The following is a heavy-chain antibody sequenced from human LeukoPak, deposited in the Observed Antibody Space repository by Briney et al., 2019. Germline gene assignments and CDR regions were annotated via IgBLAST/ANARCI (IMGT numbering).Heavy chain of an antibody. J-gene: IGHJ4*02. Sequence: ASVKVSCKASGYTFTSYDINWVRQATGQGLEWMGWMNPNSGNTGYAQKFQGRVTMTRNTSISTAYMELSSLRSEDTAVYYCARVPTVDPPYSSGFDYWGQGTLVTVSS. CDR3: ARVPTVDPPYSSGFDY. V-gene: IGHV1-8*01. CDR2: MNPNSGNT. D-gene: IGHD6-19*01. CDR1: GYTFTSYD.